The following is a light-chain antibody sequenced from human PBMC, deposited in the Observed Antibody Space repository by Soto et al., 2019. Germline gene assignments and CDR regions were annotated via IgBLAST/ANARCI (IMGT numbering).Light chain of an antibody. CDR3: TSYAGSNTV. J-gene: IGLJ2*01. CDR2: EVS. V-gene: IGLV2-8*01. Sequence: QSALPQPPSASGSPGQSVTISCIGTSSDVGGYNYVSWYQQHPGKAPKLMIYEVSKRPSGVPDRFSGSKSGNTAALTVSWLQTEDEADDYCTSYAGSNTVFGGGTKLTVL. CDR1: SSDVGGYNY.